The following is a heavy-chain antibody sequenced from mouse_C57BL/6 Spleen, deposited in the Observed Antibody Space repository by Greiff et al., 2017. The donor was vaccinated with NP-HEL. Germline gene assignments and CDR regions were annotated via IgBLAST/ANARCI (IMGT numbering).Heavy chain of an antibody. D-gene: IGHD3-1*01. CDR3: ARGSDVGLFDY. V-gene: IGHV1-26*01. Sequence: VQLQQSGPELVKPGASVKISCKASGYTFTDYYMNWVKQSHGKSLEWIGDINPNNGGTSYNQKFKGKATLTVDKSSSTAYMELRSLTSEDSAVYYCARGSDVGLFDYWGQGTTLTVSS. J-gene: IGHJ2*01. CDR1: GYTFTDYY. CDR2: INPNNGGT.